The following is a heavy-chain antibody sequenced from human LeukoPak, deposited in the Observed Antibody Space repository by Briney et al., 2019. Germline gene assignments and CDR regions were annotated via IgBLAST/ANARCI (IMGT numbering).Heavy chain of an antibody. CDR2: IWHDGSHK. Sequence: GGSLRLSCAASAFPFSSYGMHWVRQAPGKGLEWVAVIWHDGSHKYYADSVTGRFTISRDNSKNTLYLQMNSLRAEDTAVYYCASGVYSSGWYLDYWGQGTLVTVSS. D-gene: IGHD6-19*01. CDR3: ASGVYSSGWYLDY. V-gene: IGHV3-33*01. J-gene: IGHJ4*02. CDR1: AFPFSSYG.